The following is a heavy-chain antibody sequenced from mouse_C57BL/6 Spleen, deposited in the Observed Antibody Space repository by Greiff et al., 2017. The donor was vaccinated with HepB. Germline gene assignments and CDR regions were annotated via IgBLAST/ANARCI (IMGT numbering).Heavy chain of an antibody. CDR2: IYPGSGNT. Sequence: VQLQQSGAELVRPGASVKLSCKASGYTFTDYYINWVKQRPGQGLEWIARIYPGSGNTYYNEKFKGKATLTAEKSSSTAYMQLSSLTSEDSAVYFCAREVTTRGYYAMDYWGQGTSVTVSS. J-gene: IGHJ4*01. CDR1: GYTFTDYY. V-gene: IGHV1-76*01. CDR3: AREVTTRGYYAMDY. D-gene: IGHD2-2*01.